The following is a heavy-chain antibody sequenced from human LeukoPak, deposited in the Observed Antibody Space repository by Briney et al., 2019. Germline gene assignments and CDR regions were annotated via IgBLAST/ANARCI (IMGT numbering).Heavy chain of an antibody. CDR3: ARYRTTYYDFWSGPGFDY. CDR1: GGSISSYY. CDR2: IYYSGST. Sequence: SETLSLTCTVSGGSISSYYWSWIRQPPGKGLEWIGYIYYSGSTNYNPSLKSRVTISVDTSKNQFSLKLSSVTAADTAVYYCARYRTTYYDFWSGPGFDYWGQGTLVTVSS. J-gene: IGHJ4*02. D-gene: IGHD3-3*01. V-gene: IGHV4-59*01.